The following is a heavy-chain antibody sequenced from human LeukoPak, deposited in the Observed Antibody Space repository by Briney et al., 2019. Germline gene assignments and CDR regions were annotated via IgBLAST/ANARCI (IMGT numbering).Heavy chain of an antibody. V-gene: IGHV4-34*01. J-gene: IGHJ3*02. CDR3: ARAGIYYDILTGYYSKWAFDI. D-gene: IGHD3-9*01. Sequence: SETLSLTCAVYGGSFSGYYWSWIRQPPGRGLEWIGEINHSGSTNYNPSLKSRVTISVDTSKNQFSLKLSSVTAADTAVYYCARAGIYYDILTGYYSKWAFDIWGQGTMVTVSS. CDR2: INHSGST. CDR1: GGSFSGYY.